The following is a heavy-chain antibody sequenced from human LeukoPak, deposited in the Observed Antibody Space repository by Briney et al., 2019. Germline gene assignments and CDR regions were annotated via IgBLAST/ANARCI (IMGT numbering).Heavy chain of an antibody. CDR3: AREGYDYVFLAKWFDP. D-gene: IGHD3-16*01. CDR2: IYSSGST. V-gene: IGHV4-39*07. Sequence: TPSETLSLTCSVSGVSISSGSNYWGWIRRPPGKTLEWIGSIYSSGSTYYNPSLKSRVIILFDTAKNQFSLKLSSVTAADTAVYYCAREGYDYVFLAKWFDPWGQGTLVTVSS. J-gene: IGHJ5*02. CDR1: GVSISSGSNY.